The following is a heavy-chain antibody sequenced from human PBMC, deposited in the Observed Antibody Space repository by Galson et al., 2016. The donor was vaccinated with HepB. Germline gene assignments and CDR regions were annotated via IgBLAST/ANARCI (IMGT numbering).Heavy chain of an antibody. Sequence: SVKVSCKVSGYTVTELSMHWVRQSPGKGLEWMGGVDPEEGETIYSQKFQGRVKVTEDTSTNTAYMDLSSLRSEDTAVYYCATIYGSGSNNYWYFDLWGRGTLVTVSS. CDR2: VDPEEGET. CDR1: GYTVTELS. V-gene: IGHV1-24*01. CDR3: ATIYGSGSNNYWYFDL. D-gene: IGHD3-10*01. J-gene: IGHJ2*01.